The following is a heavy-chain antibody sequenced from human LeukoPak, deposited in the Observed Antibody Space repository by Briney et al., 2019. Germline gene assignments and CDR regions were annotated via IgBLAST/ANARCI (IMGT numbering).Heavy chain of an antibody. CDR2: INRSGDST. V-gene: IGHV3-23*01. CDR1: GVTLSSYA. Sequence: GGSLRLSCAASGVTLSSYAMSWARQAPGKGLEWVSGINRSGDSTSYADSVKGRFTISRDNSKNTLYLQMNSLRAEDTAVYYCVKDDNSGWFPPLDFWGQGTLVTVSS. D-gene: IGHD6-19*01. J-gene: IGHJ4*02. CDR3: VKDDNSGWFPPLDF.